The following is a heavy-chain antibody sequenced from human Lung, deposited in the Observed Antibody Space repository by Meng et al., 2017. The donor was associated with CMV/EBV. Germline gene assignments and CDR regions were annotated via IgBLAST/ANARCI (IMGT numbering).Heavy chain of an antibody. CDR2: IIPILGTA. V-gene: IGHV1-69*08. D-gene: IGHD3-10*01. J-gene: IGHJ6*02. Sequence: SVKVSXKASGDTSSGYTINWVRQAPGQGLEWVGRIIPILGTANYAQKLQGRVTFTADKSTSTAYMELSSLRSEDTAVYYCATDGGLGEVVLTINYHYYALDVWGQGTAVXVSS. CDR3: ATDGGLGEVVLTINYHYYALDV. CDR1: GDTSSGYT.